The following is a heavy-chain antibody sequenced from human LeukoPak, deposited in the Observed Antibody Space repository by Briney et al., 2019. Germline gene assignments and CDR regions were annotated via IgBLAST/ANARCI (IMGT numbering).Heavy chain of an antibody. D-gene: IGHD4-23*01. V-gene: IGHV3-23*01. Sequence: GGSLRLSCAASGFTFSSYAMSWVRQAPGKGLEWVSAISGSGGSTYYADSVKGRFTISRDNSKNTLYLQMNSLRAEDTAVYYCAKDGARDGGHYQRHNWFDPWGQGTLVTVSS. CDR2: ISGSGGST. CDR1: GFTFSSYA. CDR3: AKDGARDGGHYQRHNWFDP. J-gene: IGHJ5*02.